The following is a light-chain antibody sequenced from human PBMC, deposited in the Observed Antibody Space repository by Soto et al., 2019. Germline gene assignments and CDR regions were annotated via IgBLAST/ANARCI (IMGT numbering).Light chain of an antibody. Sequence: DLPMTQSPSALSASVGDRVTITCRASQTISTYLNWYQQKPGKAPKLLIYAASTLQSGVPSRFSGSGSGTDFTLTISSLQPEDFATYYCQQSLGIPYTFGQGTRLEIK. V-gene: IGKV1-39*01. CDR1: QTISTY. J-gene: IGKJ2*01. CDR2: AAS. CDR3: QQSLGIPYT.